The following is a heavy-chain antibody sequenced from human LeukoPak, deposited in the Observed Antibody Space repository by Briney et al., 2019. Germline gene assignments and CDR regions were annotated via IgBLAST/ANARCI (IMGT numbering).Heavy chain of an antibody. J-gene: IGHJ4*02. D-gene: IGHD3-3*01. CDR3: ARTRPLRFLEWSRSYYFDY. CDR2: MNPNSGNT. CDR1: VYTFTSYD. V-gene: IGHV1-8*01. Sequence: GASVNVSCKSSVYTFTSYDINWVRQATGQGLEWMGWMNPNSGNTGYAQKFQGRVTMTRNTSISTAYMELSSLRSEDTAVYYCARTRPLRFLEWSRSYYFDYWGQGTLVTVSS.